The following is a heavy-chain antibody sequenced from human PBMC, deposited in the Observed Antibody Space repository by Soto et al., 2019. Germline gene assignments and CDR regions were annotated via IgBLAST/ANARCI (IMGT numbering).Heavy chain of an antibody. J-gene: IGHJ5*02. Sequence: QVQLVQSGPEVRKPGASVKVSCKASGYTFSNYDITWVRQAPGQGLEWMGWISTFNGNTNYAQKLQGRVTMTTDTSTNTADMELRSLRSDDTAVYYCARLKIHDYDDYVNWSDPWGQGTLVTVSS. CDR1: GYTFSNYD. V-gene: IGHV1-18*01. CDR2: ISTFNGNT. CDR3: ARLKIHDYDDYVNWSDP. D-gene: IGHD4-17*01.